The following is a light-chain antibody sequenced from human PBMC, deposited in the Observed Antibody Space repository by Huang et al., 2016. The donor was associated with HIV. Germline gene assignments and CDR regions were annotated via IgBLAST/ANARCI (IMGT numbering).Light chain of an antibody. V-gene: IGKV3D-15*01. CDR1: QNVRSN. J-gene: IGKJ4*01. CDR3: QQYDNWAPGLT. CDR2: DTA. Sequence: EIVMTQSPATLSVSPGGGATRTCRASQNVRSNVAWYQQTHGQAPRLLIYDTAARAAGVPTRFSGSGSGKEFTLTISGLQSEDFAVYYCQQYDNWAPGLTFGGGTKVEI.